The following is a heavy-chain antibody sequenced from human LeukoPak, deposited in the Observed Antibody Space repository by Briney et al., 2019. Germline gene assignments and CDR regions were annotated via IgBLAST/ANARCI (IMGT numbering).Heavy chain of an antibody. CDR3: AKDRYGSGSYTFDY. V-gene: IGHV3-9*01. Sequence: AGGSLRLSCAASGFTFDDYAMHWVRQAPGKGLEWVSGISWNSGSIGYADSVKGRFTISRDNAKNSLYLQMNSLRAEDTALYYCAKDRYGSGSYTFDYWGQGTLVTVSS. D-gene: IGHD3-10*01. CDR2: ISWNSGSI. J-gene: IGHJ4*02. CDR1: GFTFDDYA.